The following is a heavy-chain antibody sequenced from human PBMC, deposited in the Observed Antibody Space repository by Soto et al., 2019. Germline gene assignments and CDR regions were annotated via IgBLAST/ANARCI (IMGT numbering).Heavy chain of an antibody. Sequence: TSETLSLTCAVYGGSFSGYYWSWIRQPPGKGLEWIGEIYYSGSTNYNPSLKSRVTISVDTSKRQFSLRLTSVTAADTAVYYCARDGYDGSGSPYPAYWGPGTQVTVSS. CDR2: IYYSGST. D-gene: IGHD3-10*01. V-gene: IGHV4-34*01. CDR3: ARDGYDGSGSPYPAY. J-gene: IGHJ4*02. CDR1: GGSFSGYY.